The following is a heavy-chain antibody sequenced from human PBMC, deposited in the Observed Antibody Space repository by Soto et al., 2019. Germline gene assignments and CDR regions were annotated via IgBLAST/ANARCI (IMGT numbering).Heavy chain of an antibody. CDR2: IIPIFGTA. Sequence: SVKVSCKASGATFSSYAISWVRQAPGQGLEWKRGIIPIFGTANYAQKFQGRVTITADDYTITAYMELRSHGCVDTAVYFCVSVSFKNNFATPPLEPNLDPRGEIIMVT. D-gene: IGHD2-15*01. V-gene: IGHV1-69*13. CDR3: VSVSFKNNFATPPLEPNLDP. CDR1: GATFSSYA. J-gene: IGHJ5*02.